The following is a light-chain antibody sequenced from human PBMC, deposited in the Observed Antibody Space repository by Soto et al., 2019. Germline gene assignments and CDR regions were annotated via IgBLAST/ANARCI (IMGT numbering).Light chain of an antibody. CDR1: QSISSY. CDR2: AAS. CDR3: QQSYSFPYT. V-gene: IGKV1-39*01. J-gene: IGKJ2*01. Sequence: DMQMTQSPSSLSASVGDRVTITCRASQSISSYLNWYQQKPGRVPKLLIYAASSLQSGVPSRFSGSGSGTDFTLTISSLQAEDFATYYCQQSYSFPYTFGQGTKLEIK.